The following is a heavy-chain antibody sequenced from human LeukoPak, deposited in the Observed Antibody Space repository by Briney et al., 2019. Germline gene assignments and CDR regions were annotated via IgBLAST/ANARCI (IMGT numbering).Heavy chain of an antibody. Sequence: GGSLRLSCAASGFTFSNYAMTWVRQAPGKGLEWVSGISASGGSTYYADSAKGRLTISRDNSKNTLYLQMNSLTAEDTAVYYCAKIGAEIAVAGRAPWYFDCWGQGALVTVSS. CDR3: AKIGAEIAVAGRAPWYFDC. CDR1: GFTFSNYA. V-gene: IGHV3-23*01. CDR2: ISASGGST. D-gene: IGHD6-19*01. J-gene: IGHJ4*02.